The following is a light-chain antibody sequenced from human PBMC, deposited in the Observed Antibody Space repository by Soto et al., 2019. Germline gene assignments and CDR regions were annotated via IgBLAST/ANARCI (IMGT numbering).Light chain of an antibody. J-gene: IGKJ5*01. CDR3: RQHNSYPLT. V-gene: IGKV1-9*01. Sequence: DIQVTQSPSTLSGSVGDRVTITCRASQGISSYLVWYQQKAGKAPKSLIYAASTLQSGVPSRFSGSGSGTEFTLTISSLQPEDSATYYCRQHNSYPLTFGQGTRLEIK. CDR2: AAS. CDR1: QGISSY.